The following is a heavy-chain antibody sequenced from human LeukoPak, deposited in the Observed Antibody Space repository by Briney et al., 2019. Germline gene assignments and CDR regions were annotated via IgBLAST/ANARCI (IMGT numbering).Heavy chain of an antibody. CDR3: AKEDVLTSGWPFDH. CDR2: IWYDGSNK. D-gene: IGHD6-19*01. CDR1: GFTFSSYG. Sequence: GRSLRLSCAASGFTFSSYGMHWVRQAPGKGLEWVAVIWYDGSNKYYADSVKGRSTISRDTSKNTLYLQMNSLRVEDTAMYYCAKEDVLTSGWPFDHWGQGTLVTVSS. V-gene: IGHV3-33*06. J-gene: IGHJ4*02.